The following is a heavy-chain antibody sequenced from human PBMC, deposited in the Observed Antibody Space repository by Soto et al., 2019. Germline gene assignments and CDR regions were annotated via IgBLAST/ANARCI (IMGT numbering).Heavy chain of an antibody. CDR2: IYHSWST. Sequence: QLQLQESGSGLVKPSQTLSLTCAVSGGSISSGGYSWSWIRQPPGKGLEWIGYIYHSWSTYYNPSLKSRVTISVDRSKNQFSLKLSSVTDADTAVYYCASGQQLVRNYWGQGTLVTVSS. CDR3: ASGQQLVRNY. J-gene: IGHJ4*02. CDR1: GGSISSGGYS. D-gene: IGHD6-13*01. V-gene: IGHV4-30-2*01.